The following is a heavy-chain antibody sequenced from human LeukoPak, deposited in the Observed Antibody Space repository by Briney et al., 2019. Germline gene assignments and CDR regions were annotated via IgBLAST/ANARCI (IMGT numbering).Heavy chain of an antibody. J-gene: IGHJ4*02. CDR1: GGSIGSTNW. CDR2: IYHSGNT. CDR3: AREFRDYNFWSGYRQSYYFDY. Sequence: SETLSLTCAVSGGSIGSTNWWSWVRQLPGKGLEWIGEIYHSGNTNYNPSLKSRVTISVDTSKNQFSLKLSSVTAADTAVYYCAREFRDYNFWSGYRQSYYFDYWGQGTLVTVSS. D-gene: IGHD3-3*01. V-gene: IGHV4-4*02.